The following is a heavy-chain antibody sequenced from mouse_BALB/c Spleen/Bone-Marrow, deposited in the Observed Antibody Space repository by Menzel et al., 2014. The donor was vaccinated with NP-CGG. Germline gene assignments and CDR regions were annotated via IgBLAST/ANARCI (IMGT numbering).Heavy chain of an antibody. D-gene: IGHD2-3*01. CDR1: GDSITSGY. CDR2: ISQNGNT. CDR3: ATYDGYCFDY. V-gene: IGHV3-8*02. J-gene: IGHJ2*01. Sequence: EVQLVESGPSLVKPSQTLSLSCSVTGDSITSGYWNWIRKFPGNKLEYMGYISQNGNTYYNPSSKRRISITRDTSKTQYYLQLNSVTTEATASYYCATYDGYCFDYWGQGTTVTVPS.